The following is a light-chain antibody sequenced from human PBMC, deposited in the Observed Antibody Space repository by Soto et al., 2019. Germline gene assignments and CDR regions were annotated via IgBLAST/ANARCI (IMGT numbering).Light chain of an antibody. CDR1: SSDVGGYNY. CDR2: EVS. V-gene: IGLV2-14*01. J-gene: IGLJ1*01. CDR3: SSYTSSSTPLCV. Sequence: QSALTQPASVSGSPGQSITISCTRTSSDVGGYNYVSWYQQHPGKAPKLMIYEVSNRPSGVSNRFSGSKSGNTASLTISGLQAEDEADYYCSSYTSSSTPLCVFGTGTKVTVL.